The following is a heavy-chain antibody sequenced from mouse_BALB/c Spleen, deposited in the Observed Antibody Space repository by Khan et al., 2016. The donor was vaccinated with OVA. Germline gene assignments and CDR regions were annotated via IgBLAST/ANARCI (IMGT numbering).Heavy chain of an antibody. J-gene: IGHJ3*01. D-gene: IGHD2-14*01. CDR1: GYAFSNYW. CDR2: IYPGDGNT. Sequence: EQRKKGGAELVRPGSSMKISCKASGYAFSNYWMNWVKLGPGQGLEWIGQIYPGDGNTNYNGKFTDKATLTADKSSSTAYMQLSSLTSEDSAVSFCTKSGYDFFAYWGQGTLVTVSA. V-gene: IGHV1-80*01. CDR3: TKSGYDFFAY.